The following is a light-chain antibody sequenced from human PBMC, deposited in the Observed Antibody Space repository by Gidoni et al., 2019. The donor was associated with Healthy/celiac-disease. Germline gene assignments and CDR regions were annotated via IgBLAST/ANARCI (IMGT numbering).Light chain of an antibody. J-gene: IGKJ1*01. V-gene: IGKV3-11*01. Sequence: EIVLKQSPATLSLSPGERATLSCRASQSVSSYLAWYQQNPGQAPRRLIYDASNRATGIPARFSGSGSGTDFTLTISSLEPEDFAVYYCQQRSNWPPTFGQGTKVEIK. CDR1: QSVSSY. CDR2: DAS. CDR3: QQRSNWPPT.